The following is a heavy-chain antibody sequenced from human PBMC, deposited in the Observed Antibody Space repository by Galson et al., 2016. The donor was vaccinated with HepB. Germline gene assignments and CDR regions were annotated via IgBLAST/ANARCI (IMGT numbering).Heavy chain of an antibody. CDR3: ARLSWQWLVPIFDY. Sequence: SLRLSCAAPGFTVSSNYMSWVRQAPGKGLEWVSVIYSGGSTYYADSVKGRFTISRDNSKNTLYLQMNSLRAEDTAVYYCARLSWQWLVPIFDYWGQGTLVTVSS. CDR1: GFTVSSNY. D-gene: IGHD6-19*01. J-gene: IGHJ4*02. V-gene: IGHV3-53*01. CDR2: IYSGGST.